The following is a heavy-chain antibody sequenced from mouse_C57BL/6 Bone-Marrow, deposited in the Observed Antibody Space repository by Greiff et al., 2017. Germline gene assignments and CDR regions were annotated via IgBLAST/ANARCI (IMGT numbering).Heavy chain of an antibody. CDR3: ARSAYVFGV. Sequence: QVQLQQPGAELVKPGASVKLSCKASGYTFTSYWMHWVKQRPGQGLEWIGMIHPNSGSTNYNEKFKSKATLTVDKSSSTADMQLRILTSEDSAVYYCARSAYVFGVGDTGTTVTVTS. D-gene: IGHD6-5*01. V-gene: IGHV1-64*01. CDR1: GYTFTSYW. CDR2: IHPNSGST. J-gene: IGHJ1*03.